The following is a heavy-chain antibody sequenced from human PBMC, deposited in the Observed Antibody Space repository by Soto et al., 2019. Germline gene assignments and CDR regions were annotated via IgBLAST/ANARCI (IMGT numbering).Heavy chain of an antibody. CDR1: GGSISSGGYY. D-gene: IGHD3-10*01. CDR3: VKERPMVRGIDAFDI. J-gene: IGHJ3*02. CDR2: IYYSGDT. Sequence: PSETLSLTCTVSGGSISSGGYYWSGIRQHPGKGLEWIGYIYYSGDTYYSPSLKSRITIAVDTSKNQFSLRLGSVTAADTAVYYCVKERPMVRGIDAFDIWGQGTMVTVSS. V-gene: IGHV4-31*03.